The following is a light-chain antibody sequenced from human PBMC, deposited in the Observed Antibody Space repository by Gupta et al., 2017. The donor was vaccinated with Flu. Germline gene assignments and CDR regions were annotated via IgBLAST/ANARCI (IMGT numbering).Light chain of an antibody. CDR2: EVS. CDR1: RSDVGSYNY. CDR3: SSYAGSNNRV. Sequence: QSALTQPPSASGSPGQSVTISCTGTRSDVGSYNYVSWYQQHPGKAPKLMIHEVSKRPSGVPDRFSGSKSGNTAFLTVSGLQAEEEADYYCSSYAGSNNRVFGTGTKVTVL. J-gene: IGLJ1*01. V-gene: IGLV2-8*01.